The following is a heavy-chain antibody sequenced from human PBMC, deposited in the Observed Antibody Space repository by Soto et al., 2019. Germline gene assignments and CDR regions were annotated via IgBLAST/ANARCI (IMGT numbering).Heavy chain of an antibody. Sequence: EVQLVESGGGLVTPGGSLRLSCAASGFTFSSYSMNWVRQAPGKGLEWVSSISSRSSDIYYADSVKGQFTIPRDNAKNSVYLQMNSLRVEDTAVYYWESYPRDSFGYWYCFDYWGQVTLVTVTS. CDR2: ISSRSSDI. V-gene: IGHV3-21*01. CDR3: ESYPRDSFGYWYCFDY. D-gene: IGHD3-22*01. CDR1: GFTFSSYS. J-gene: IGHJ4*02.